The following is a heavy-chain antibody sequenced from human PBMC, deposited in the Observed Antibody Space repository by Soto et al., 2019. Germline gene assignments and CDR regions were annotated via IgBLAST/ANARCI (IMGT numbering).Heavy chain of an antibody. D-gene: IGHD3-22*01. J-gene: IGHJ4*02. V-gene: IGHV3-48*03. Sequence: PGGSLRLSCAASGFTFSSYEMNWVRQAPGKGLEWVSYISNSGNTKYYADSVKGRFTIYRDNAKNSLYLQMNSLRAEDTAVYYCVREPYYYDSSGYYYYDYWGQGTLVTVSS. CDR1: GFTFSSYE. CDR2: ISNSGNTK. CDR3: VREPYYYDSSGYYYYDY.